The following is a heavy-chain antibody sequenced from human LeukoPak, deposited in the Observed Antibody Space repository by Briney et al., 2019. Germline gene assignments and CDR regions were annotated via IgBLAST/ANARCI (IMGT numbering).Heavy chain of an antibody. Sequence: TGGSLRLSCAASGFTFSNAWMSWDRQAPGKGLEWVSSISTSSSYIYYADSVKGRFTISRDNSKNTLYLQMNSLRAEDTAVYYCARDNNLGATSGAFDIWGQGTMVTVSS. CDR2: ISTSSSYI. D-gene: IGHD1-26*01. J-gene: IGHJ3*02. V-gene: IGHV3-21*01. CDR3: ARDNNLGATSGAFDI. CDR1: GFTFSNAW.